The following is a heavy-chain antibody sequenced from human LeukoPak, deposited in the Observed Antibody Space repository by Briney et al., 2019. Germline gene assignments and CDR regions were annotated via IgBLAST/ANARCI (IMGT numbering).Heavy chain of an antibody. V-gene: IGHV3-30*02. CDR3: AKGYYYDSSGYIDY. Sequence: GGSLRLSCAASGFTFSSYGMHWVRQAPGKGLEWVAFIQYDGSNKYYADSVKGRFTISRDNAKNSLYLQMNSLRAEDMALYYCAKGYYYDSSGYIDYWGQGTLVTVSS. CDR1: GFTFSSYG. CDR2: IQYDGSNK. D-gene: IGHD3-22*01. J-gene: IGHJ4*02.